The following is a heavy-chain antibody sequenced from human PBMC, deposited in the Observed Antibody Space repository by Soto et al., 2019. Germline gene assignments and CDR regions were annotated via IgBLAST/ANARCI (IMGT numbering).Heavy chain of an antibody. D-gene: IGHD5-18*01. CDR3: ASLYGYRPRWFDP. CDR2: ISYDGSNK. J-gene: IGHJ5*02. Sequence: QVQLVESGGGVVQPGRSLRLSCAASGFTFSSYAMHWVRQAPGKGLEWVAVISYDGSNKYYADSVKGRFTISRDNTMNTMYLQMNSLGAEDTAVYYCASLYGYRPRWFDPWGQGTLVTVSS. V-gene: IGHV3-30-3*01. CDR1: GFTFSSYA.